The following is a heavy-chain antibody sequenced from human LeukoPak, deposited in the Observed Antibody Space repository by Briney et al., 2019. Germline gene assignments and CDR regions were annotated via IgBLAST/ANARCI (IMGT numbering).Heavy chain of an antibody. CDR2: ISVYNGVT. V-gene: IGHV1-18*01. CDR1: GYTFTGYG. CDR3: ARVWYPPDCFDI. D-gene: IGHD6-13*01. J-gene: IGHJ3*02. Sequence: ASVKVSCKASGYTFTGYGITWVRQAPGQGLDWVGWISVYNGVTNFAQKFQGRVTMTTDTSTNTAYMELRNLRFDDTAVYYCARVWYPPDCFDIWGQGTMVTVSS.